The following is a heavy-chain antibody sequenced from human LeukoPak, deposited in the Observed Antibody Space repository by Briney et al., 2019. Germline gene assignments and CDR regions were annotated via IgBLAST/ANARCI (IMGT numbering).Heavy chain of an antibody. CDR1: GFTFSSYG. CDR3: ARGTVHLEGRNDY. CDR2: IKQDGSEK. J-gene: IGHJ4*02. Sequence: GGSLRLSCAASGFTFSSYGMHWVRQAPGKGLEWVANIKQDGSEKYYVDSVKGRFTISRDNAENSLYLQMNSLRAEDTAVYYCARGTVHLEGRNDYWGQGALVTVSS. V-gene: IGHV3-7*05. D-gene: IGHD2-15*01.